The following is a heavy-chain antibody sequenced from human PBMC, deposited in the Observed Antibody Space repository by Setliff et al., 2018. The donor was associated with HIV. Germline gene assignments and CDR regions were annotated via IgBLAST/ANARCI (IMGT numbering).Heavy chain of an antibody. J-gene: IGHJ4*02. Sequence: KPSVTLSLTCVVSGFSIKNDNWWNWVRQTPGKGLEWIGQVFHDGTVTYKPSLESRVTILMDILKNQISLNVTSVTAADTATSYCAKTNIPMPSSGTRLESWGPGRLVTVSS. CDR1: GFSIKNDNW. V-gene: IGHV4-4*02. D-gene: IGHD2-2*02. CDR2: VFHDGTV. CDR3: AKTNIPMPSSGTRLES.